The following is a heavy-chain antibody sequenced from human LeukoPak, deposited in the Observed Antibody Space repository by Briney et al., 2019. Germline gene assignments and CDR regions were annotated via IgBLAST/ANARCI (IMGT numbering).Heavy chain of an antibody. CDR1: GGSISSSSYY. CDR3: ARGRWGGNAFDI. V-gene: IGHV4-39*07. J-gene: IGHJ3*02. D-gene: IGHD1-14*01. Sequence: SETLSLTCTVSGGSISSSSYYWGWIRQTPGKGLEWIGEINHSGGTNYSPSLKSRVTISLDTSKNQFSLNLSSVTAADTAVYYCARGRWGGNAFDIWGQGTLVTVSS. CDR2: INHSGGT.